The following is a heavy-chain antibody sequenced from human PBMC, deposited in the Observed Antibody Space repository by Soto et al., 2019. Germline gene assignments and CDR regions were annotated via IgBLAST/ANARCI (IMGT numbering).Heavy chain of an antibody. CDR3: ARHGGEVAGPLNWFDP. CDR1: GGSISSSSYY. V-gene: IGHV4-39*01. D-gene: IGHD6-19*01. J-gene: IGHJ5*02. Sequence: PSETLSVTCTVSGGSISSSSYYWGWIRQPPGKGLEWIGSIYYSGSTYYNPSLKSRVTISVDTSKNQFSLKLSSVTAADTAVYYGARHGGEVAGPLNWFDPWGKVTLV. CDR2: IYYSGST.